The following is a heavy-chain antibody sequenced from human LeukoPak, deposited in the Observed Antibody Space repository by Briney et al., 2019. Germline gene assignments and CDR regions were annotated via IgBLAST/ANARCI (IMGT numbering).Heavy chain of an antibody. J-gene: IGHJ4*02. Sequence: GASVKVSCKASGGTFSSYAISWVRQAPGQGLEWMGGIIPIFGTANYAQKFQGRVTITTDESTSTAYVELSSLRSEDTAVYYCARVLYSSGWYFDYWGQGTLVTVSS. D-gene: IGHD6-19*01. CDR2: IIPIFGTA. CDR1: GGTFSSYA. CDR3: ARVLYSSGWYFDY. V-gene: IGHV1-69*05.